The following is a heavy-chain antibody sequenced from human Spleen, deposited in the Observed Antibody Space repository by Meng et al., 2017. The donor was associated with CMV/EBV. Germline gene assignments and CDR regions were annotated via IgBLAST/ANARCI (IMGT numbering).Heavy chain of an antibody. CDR1: GFTFSYYV. D-gene: IGHD6-19*01. V-gene: IGHV3-23*01. J-gene: IGHJ4*02. CDR2: ISGSGDRT. CDR3: AKESSSGWFE. Sequence: GESLKISCAASGFTFSYYVMNWVRQAPGKGLEWVSGISGSGDRTYFANSVKGRFAISRDNFKNTLYLEMNSLRAEDTALYYCAKESSSGWFEWGQGSLVTVSS.